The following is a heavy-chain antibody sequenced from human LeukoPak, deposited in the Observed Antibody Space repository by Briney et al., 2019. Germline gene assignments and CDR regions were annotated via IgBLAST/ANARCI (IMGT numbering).Heavy chain of an antibody. CDR2: IYYSGST. D-gene: IGHD3-10*01. CDR1: GGSISSSSYY. CDR3: ARGPRITMVRGVSRRSASFDY. V-gene: IGHV4-39*07. Sequence: SETLSLTCTVSGGSISSSSYYWGWIRQPPGKGLEWIESIYYSGSTYYNPSLKSRVTISVDTSKNQFSLKLSSVTAADTAVYYCARGPRITMVRGVSRRSASFDYWGQGTLVTVSS. J-gene: IGHJ4*02.